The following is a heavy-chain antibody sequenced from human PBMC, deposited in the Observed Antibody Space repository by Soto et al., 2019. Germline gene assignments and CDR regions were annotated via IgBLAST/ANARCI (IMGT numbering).Heavy chain of an antibody. CDR2: IWYDGSNK. Sequence: SLRLSCAASGFTFSSYGMHWVRQAPGKGLEWVAVIWYDGSNKYYADSVKGRFTISRDNSKNTLYLQMNSLRAEDTAVYYCARPRINYPNYYFDYWGQRTLVTVSS. D-gene: IGHD1-7*01. V-gene: IGHV3-33*01. CDR3: ARPRINYPNYYFDY. J-gene: IGHJ4*02. CDR1: GFTFSSYG.